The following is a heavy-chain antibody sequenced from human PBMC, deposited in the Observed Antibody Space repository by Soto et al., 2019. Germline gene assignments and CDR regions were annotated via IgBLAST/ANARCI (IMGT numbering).Heavy chain of an antibody. J-gene: IGHJ4*02. V-gene: IGHV3-30-3*01. CDR1: GFTFSSYA. CDR3: ASDTAMATGLGY. D-gene: IGHD5-18*01. CDR2: ISYDGSIK. Sequence: GGSLRLSCAASGFTFSSYAMHWVRQAPGKGLEWVAVISYDGSIKDYADSVKGRFSISRDNSKNTLYLQMNSLRGEDTAVYYCASDTAMATGLGYWGQGTLVTVS.